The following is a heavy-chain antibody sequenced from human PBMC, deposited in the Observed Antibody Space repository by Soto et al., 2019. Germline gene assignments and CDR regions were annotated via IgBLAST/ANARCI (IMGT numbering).Heavy chain of an antibody. CDR1: GFTFSAYG. V-gene: IGHV3-33*01. D-gene: IGHD2-8*02. J-gene: IGHJ5*02. CDR2: TYYDGGYK. Sequence: QVQLVESGGGVVQPGRSLRLSCVASGFTFSAYGMHWVRQAPGKGLEWVAMTYYDGGYKSYADSVQGRFTISRDKSKNTLYLQMTSLRADDTAMYYCARGRSTGCTADICSPNWFDPWGRGTRVTVSS. CDR3: ARGRSTGCTADICSPNWFDP.